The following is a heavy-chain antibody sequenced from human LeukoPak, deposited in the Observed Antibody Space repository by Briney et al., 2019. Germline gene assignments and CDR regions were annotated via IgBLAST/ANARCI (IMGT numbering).Heavy chain of an antibody. Sequence: GGSLRLSCAASGFIFNKHAMSWVRQAPGKGLEWVSGLSGNGGSTDYADSVKGRFTVSRDNSKNTLFLQMNSLRAEDTAIYYCAKVPSPRYCGSSSCSTFWGQGTLVTVSS. J-gene: IGHJ4*02. CDR3: AKVPSPRYCGSSSCSTF. CDR2: LSGNGGST. CDR1: GFIFNKHA. D-gene: IGHD2-15*01. V-gene: IGHV3-23*01.